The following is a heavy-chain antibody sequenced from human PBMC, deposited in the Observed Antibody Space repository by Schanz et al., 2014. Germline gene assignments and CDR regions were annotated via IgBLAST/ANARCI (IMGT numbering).Heavy chain of an antibody. J-gene: IGHJ3*02. CDR3: ARGGGPEDVFDI. Sequence: QVQLVQSGGEMKKPGASVKVSCKASGYTFTSYSMHWVRQAPGQGLEWMGIINLSGGSTNNAQKFQGRLTMTRDTSTSTVYMELSSLRSEDTAVYYCARGGGPEDVFDIWGQGTILTVSS. CDR2: INLSGGST. V-gene: IGHV1-46*01. CDR1: GYTFTSYS. D-gene: IGHD5-12*01.